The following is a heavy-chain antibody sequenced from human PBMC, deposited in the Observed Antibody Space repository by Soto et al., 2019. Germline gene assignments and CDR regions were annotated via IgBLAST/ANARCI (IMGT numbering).Heavy chain of an antibody. CDR1: GFTFSCYW. CDR2: ITSDGSGT. Sequence: HPGGSLRLSFAASGFTFSCYWMHWVRQSPGKGLEWVSRITSDGSGTAYADSVKGRFSISRDNAKNTVYLQTDSLRVEDTAVYYCGRNAIFVRGVPDEYWGQGTPVTVSS. J-gene: IGHJ4*02. CDR3: GRNAIFVRGVPDEY. D-gene: IGHD3-10*02. V-gene: IGHV3-74*03.